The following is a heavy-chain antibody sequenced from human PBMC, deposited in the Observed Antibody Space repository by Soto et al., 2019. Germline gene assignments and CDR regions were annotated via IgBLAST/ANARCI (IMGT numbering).Heavy chain of an antibody. V-gene: IGHV1-18*04. J-gene: IGHJ4*02. CDR1: GYNFISYG. D-gene: IGHD1-7*01. CDR3: VRNYISLPDI. CDR2: ITPFNGNT. Sequence: QIQLVQSGPESKKPGASVKVSCQTSGYNFISYGLSWVRQAPGQGLEWMGWITPFNGNTNYPQRFRGKITMTTDTATNTGYLEVRNLKSDDTAVYYCVRNYISLPDIWGQGTLVTVSS.